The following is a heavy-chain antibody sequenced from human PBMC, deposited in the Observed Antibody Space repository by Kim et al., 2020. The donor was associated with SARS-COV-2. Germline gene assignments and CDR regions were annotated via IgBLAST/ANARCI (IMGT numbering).Heavy chain of an antibody. Sequence: DGSKKYYADSVKGRLTISRDNSKNTLYLQMNSLRAEDTAVYYCFEDGMDVWGQGTTVTVSS. CDR3: FEDGMDV. CDR2: DGSKK. V-gene: IGHV3-33*01. J-gene: IGHJ6*02.